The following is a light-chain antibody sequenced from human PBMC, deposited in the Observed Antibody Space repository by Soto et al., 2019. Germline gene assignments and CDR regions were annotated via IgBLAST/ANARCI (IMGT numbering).Light chain of an antibody. CDR1: QGVSSSC. J-gene: IGKJ1*01. CDR2: GAS. CDR3: QQNGDSPRT. V-gene: IGKV3-20*01. Sequence: EIVLTQSPGTLSLSPGEIATLSCRASQGVSSSCSAWHQQQPGQPPRLLNYGASSRAAGIPDRFSGSGAGTDFTLTSSRLEPGYFAVYCCQQNGDSPRTFGQGTKVDIK.